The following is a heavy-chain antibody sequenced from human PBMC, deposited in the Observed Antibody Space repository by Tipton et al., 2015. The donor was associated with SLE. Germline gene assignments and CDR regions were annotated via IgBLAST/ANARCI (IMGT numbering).Heavy chain of an antibody. Sequence: SLRLSCAASGFTFRSYAMNWVRQAPGKGLEWVSVIYSGGSTYYADSVRGRFTISRDDSKNTLYLQMNSLRAEDTAVYYCAKLWWLVRGAFDIWGQGTMVTVSS. CDR3: AKLWWLVRGAFDI. J-gene: IGHJ3*02. D-gene: IGHD2-21*01. V-gene: IGHV3-23*03. CDR1: GFTFRSYA. CDR2: IYSGGST.